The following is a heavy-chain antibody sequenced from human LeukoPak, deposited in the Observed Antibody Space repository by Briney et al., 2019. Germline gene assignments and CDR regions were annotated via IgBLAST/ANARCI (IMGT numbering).Heavy chain of an antibody. J-gene: IGHJ3*02. CDR3: ARGKIVVVPAAGLVELVLDAFDI. CDR2: IYHSGST. Sequence: SETLSLTCTVSGGSISSGGYYWSWIRQPPGKGLERIGYIYHSGSTYYNPSLKSRVTISVDRSKNQFSLELSSVTAADTAVYYCARGKIVVVPAAGLVELVLDAFDIWGQGTMVTVSS. V-gene: IGHV4-30-2*01. D-gene: IGHD2-2*01. CDR1: GGSISSGGYY.